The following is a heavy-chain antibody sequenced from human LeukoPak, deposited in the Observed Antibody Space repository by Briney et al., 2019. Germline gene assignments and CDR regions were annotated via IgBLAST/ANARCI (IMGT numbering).Heavy chain of an antibody. V-gene: IGHV5-51*01. J-gene: IGHJ3*02. CDR2: IYPADSDS. CDR3: ARHTGSTGAFDI. CDR1: GYSFTGYW. D-gene: IGHD1-1*01. Sequence: GESLKISCKGSGYSFTGYWIGWVRQMPGKGLEWMGMIYPADSDSRYSPSFQGQVTISADKSINTAYLQWSSLKASDTAMYYCARHTGSTGAFDIWGQETMVTVSS.